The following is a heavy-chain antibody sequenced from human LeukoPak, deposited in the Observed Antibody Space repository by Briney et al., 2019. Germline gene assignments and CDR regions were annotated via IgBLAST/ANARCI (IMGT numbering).Heavy chain of an antibody. CDR3: AKGGNWPYYFDY. CDR2: INHSGST. CDR1: GGSFSGYY. J-gene: IGHJ4*02. Sequence: SETLSLTCAVYGGSFSGYYWSWIRQPPGKGLEWIGEINHSGSTNYNPSLKSRVTISVDTSKNQFSLKLSSVTAADTAVYYCAKGGNWPYYFDYWGQGTLVTVSS. V-gene: IGHV4-34*01.